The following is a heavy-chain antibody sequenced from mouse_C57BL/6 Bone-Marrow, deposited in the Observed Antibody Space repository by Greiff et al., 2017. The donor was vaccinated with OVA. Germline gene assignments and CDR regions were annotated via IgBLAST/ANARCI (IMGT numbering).Heavy chain of an antibody. D-gene: IGHD1-1*02. Sequence: VQLQQSGAELVRPGASVKLSCTASGFNIKDDYMHWVKQRPEQGPEWIGWIGPVNGDIEYASKLPGKTTITTDTTSNTAYLQLSRLPSEDTAVYYSTSCGKLDNGGKGTTLTVSS. J-gene: IGHJ2*01. CDR3: TSCGKLDN. CDR2: IGPVNGDI. V-gene: IGHV14-4*01. CDR1: GFNIKDDY.